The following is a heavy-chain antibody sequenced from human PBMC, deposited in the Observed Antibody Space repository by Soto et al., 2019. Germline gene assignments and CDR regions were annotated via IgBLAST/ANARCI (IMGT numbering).Heavy chain of an antibody. J-gene: IGHJ6*02. CDR1: GFTFSSYG. V-gene: IGHV3-30*18. Sequence: QVQLVESGGGVVQPGRSLRLSCAASGFTFSSYGMHWVRQAPGKGLEWVAVISYDGRNKYYADAVKGRFTISRDNSKNPLYLQMGSLRAEDTAVYYCVKDGSSGWPYFYDMDVWGQGTTVTVSS. CDR2: ISYDGRNK. D-gene: IGHD6-19*01. CDR3: VKDGSSGWPYFYDMDV.